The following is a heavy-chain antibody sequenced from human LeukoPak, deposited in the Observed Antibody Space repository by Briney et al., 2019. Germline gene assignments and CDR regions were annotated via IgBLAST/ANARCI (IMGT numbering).Heavy chain of an antibody. CDR1: GDSISSANYY. CDR3: ARGGEHGSGSYYNV. V-gene: IGHV4-39*07. CDR2: IYFSGST. J-gene: IGHJ4*02. Sequence: SETLSLTCTVSGDSISSANYYWGWVRQPPGKGLEWIGSIYFSGSTYYNPSLKSRVTISVDRSKNQFSLKLSSVTAADTAVYYCARGGEHGSGSYYNVWGQGTLVTVSS. D-gene: IGHD3-10*01.